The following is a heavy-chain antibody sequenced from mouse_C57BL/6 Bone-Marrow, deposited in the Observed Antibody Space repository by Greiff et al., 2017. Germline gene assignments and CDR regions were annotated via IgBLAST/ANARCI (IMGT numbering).Heavy chain of an antibody. Sequence: VQLQQPGAELVRPGTSVKLSCKASGYTFTSYWMHWVKQRPGQGLEWIGVIDPSDSYTNYNQKFKGKATLTVDTSSSTAYMQLSSLKSEDSAVYYCARAYGYGRYWYFDVWGTGTTVTVSS. CDR3: ARAYGYGRYWYFDV. J-gene: IGHJ1*03. V-gene: IGHV1-59*01. CDR1: GYTFTSYW. D-gene: IGHD2-2*01. CDR2: IDPSDSYT.